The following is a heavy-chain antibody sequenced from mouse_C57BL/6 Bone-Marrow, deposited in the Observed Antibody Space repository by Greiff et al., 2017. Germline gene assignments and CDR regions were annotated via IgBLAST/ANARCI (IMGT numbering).Heavy chain of an antibody. CDR3: DRNLWFLYYAMDY. D-gene: IGHD2-2*01. V-gene: IGHV2-2*01. Sequence: VQRVESGPGLVQPSQSLSITCTVSGFSLTSYGVHWVRQSPGKGLEWLGVIWSGGSTDYNAAFISRLSISKDNSKSQVFFKMNSLQADDTAIYYCDRNLWFLYYAMDYWGQGTSVTVSS. CDR1: GFSLTSYG. CDR2: IWSGGST. J-gene: IGHJ4*01.